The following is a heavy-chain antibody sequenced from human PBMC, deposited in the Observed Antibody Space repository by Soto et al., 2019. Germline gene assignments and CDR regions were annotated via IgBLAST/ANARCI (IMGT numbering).Heavy chain of an antibody. V-gene: IGHV3-23*01. CDR3: AKDRLAGNFDY. CDR1: GFTFNNYA. Sequence: EVQLLDSGGGLVQPGGSLRLSCAASGFTFNNYAMNWVRQAPGKGLEWVATISNTGGSTYYADSVKGRFTISRDNSKNTLYLQMKSLRVEDTAVYYCAKDRLAGNFDYWGQGTQVTVSS. CDR2: ISNTGGST. J-gene: IGHJ4*02.